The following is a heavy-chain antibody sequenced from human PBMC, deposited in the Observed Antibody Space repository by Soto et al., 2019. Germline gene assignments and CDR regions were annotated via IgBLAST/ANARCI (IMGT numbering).Heavy chain of an antibody. CDR2: IIPIFDTA. CDR1: GGTFSSYA. CDR3: ARDSGRDFMVRGVIINYYYGMDV. V-gene: IGHV1-69*13. D-gene: IGHD3-10*01. Sequence: VKVSCKASGGTFSSYAISWVRQAPGQGLEWMGGIIPIFDTANYAQKFQGRVTITADESTSTAYMELSSLRAEDTAVYYCARDSGRDFMVRGVIINYYYGMDVWGQGTTVTVSS. J-gene: IGHJ6*02.